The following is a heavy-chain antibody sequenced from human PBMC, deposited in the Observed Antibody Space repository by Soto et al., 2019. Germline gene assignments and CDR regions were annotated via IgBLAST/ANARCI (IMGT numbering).Heavy chain of an antibody. CDR3: AKGITMVREGFDAFDI. CDR2: ISGSGGST. D-gene: IGHD3-10*01. Sequence: GGSLRLSCVASGFTFSSYAMSWVRQAPGKGLEWVSAISGSGGSTYYADSVKGRFTISRDNSKNTLYLQMNSLRAEDTAVYYCAKGITMVREGFDAFDIWGQGTMVTVSS. CDR1: GFTFSSYA. V-gene: IGHV3-23*01. J-gene: IGHJ3*02.